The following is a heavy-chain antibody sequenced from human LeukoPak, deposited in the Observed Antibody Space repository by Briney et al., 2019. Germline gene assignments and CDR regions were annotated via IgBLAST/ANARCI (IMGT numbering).Heavy chain of an antibody. CDR2: IYSGGST. CDR1: GFTFSSNY. D-gene: IGHD3-3*01. Sequence: PGGSLRLSCAASGFTFSSNYMSWVRQAPGKGLEWVSVIYSGGSTYYADSVKGRFTISRDNSKNTLYLQMNSLRAEDTAVYYCARLDFWSGYTLDYWGQGTLVTVSS. CDR3: ARLDFWSGYTLDY. V-gene: IGHV3-66*02. J-gene: IGHJ4*02.